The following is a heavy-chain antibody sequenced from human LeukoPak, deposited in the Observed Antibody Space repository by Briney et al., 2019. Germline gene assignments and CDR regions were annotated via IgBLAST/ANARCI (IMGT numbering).Heavy chain of an antibody. CDR3: ARGLGYSYGHRPLDY. Sequence: PLETLSLTCAVYGGSFSGYYWSWIRQPPGKGLEWIGEINHSGSTNYNPSLKSRVTISVDTSKNQFSLKLSSVTAADTAVYYCARGLGYSYGHRPLDYWGQGTLVTVSS. D-gene: IGHD5-18*01. V-gene: IGHV4-34*01. CDR1: GGSFSGYY. J-gene: IGHJ4*02. CDR2: INHSGST.